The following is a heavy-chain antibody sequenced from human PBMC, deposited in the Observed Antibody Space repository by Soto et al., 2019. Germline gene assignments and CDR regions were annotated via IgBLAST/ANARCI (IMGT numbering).Heavy chain of an antibody. D-gene: IGHD6-19*01. CDR3: ARGVVEVPIAVAGTHYYYGMDV. CDR2: IIPIFGTA. J-gene: IGHJ6*02. Sequence: QVQRVQSGAEVKKPGSSVKVSCKASGGTFSSYAISWVRQAPGQGLEWMGGIIPIFGTANYAQKFQGRVTITADKSTSTAYMELSSLRSEDTAVYYCARGVVEVPIAVAGTHYYYGMDVWGQGTTVTVSS. CDR1: GGTFSSYA. V-gene: IGHV1-69*06.